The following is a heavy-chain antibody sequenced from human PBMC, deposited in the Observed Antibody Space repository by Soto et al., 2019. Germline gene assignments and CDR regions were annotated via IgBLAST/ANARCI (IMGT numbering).Heavy chain of an antibody. Sequence: QITLKESGPTLVKPTQTLTLTCTFYGFSLSTSGVGVGWIRQHPGKALEWLALIYWDGDKRYSPSMKSRLTITNDTSKNQVVLTMTAMDPVDTAIYYCARRLPTVTFDYWGQGTLVTVSS. D-gene: IGHD4-17*01. CDR3: ARRLPTVTFDY. J-gene: IGHJ4*02. V-gene: IGHV2-5*02. CDR1: GFSLSTSGVG. CDR2: IYWDGDK.